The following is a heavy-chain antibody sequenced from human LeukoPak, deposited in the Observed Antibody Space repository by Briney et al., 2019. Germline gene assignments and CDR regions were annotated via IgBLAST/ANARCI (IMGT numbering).Heavy chain of an antibody. J-gene: IGHJ4*02. CDR1: GFTLSSYA. D-gene: IGHD3-10*01. V-gene: IGHV3-23*01. CDR2: IRESGGST. Sequence: GGSLRLSCAASGFTLSSYAMSWVRQAPGKGLEWVSAIRESGGSTHYADSVKGRFTISRDNSKNTLYLQMNSLRAEDTAVYYCAKTKPYGTTWFGGIDWGQGALVTVSS. CDR3: AKTKPYGTTWFGGID.